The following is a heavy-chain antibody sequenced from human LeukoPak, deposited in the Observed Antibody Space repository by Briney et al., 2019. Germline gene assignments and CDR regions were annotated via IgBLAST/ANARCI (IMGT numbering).Heavy chain of an antibody. V-gene: IGHV3-48*03. D-gene: IGHD1-26*01. CDR1: GFTFSSYE. CDR2: ISSSGSTI. J-gene: IGHJ4*02. CDR3: ARSLPAYSGSLY. Sequence: GGSLRLSCAASGFTFSSYEMKWVRQAPGKGLEWVSYISSSGSTIYYADSVKGRFTISRDNAKNSLYLQMNSLRAEDTAVYYCARSLPAYSGSLYWGQGTLVTVSS.